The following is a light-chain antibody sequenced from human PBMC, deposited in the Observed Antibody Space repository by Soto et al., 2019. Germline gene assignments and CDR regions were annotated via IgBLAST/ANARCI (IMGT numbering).Light chain of an antibody. CDR3: SSYTSSSTYV. CDR1: SSDVGGYNS. Sequence: QSVLTQPASVSGSPGQSITISCTGTSSDVGGYNSVSWYQQHPGKAPKLMIYNVSNRPSGVSNRFSGSKSGNTASLTISGLQAEDEVDYYCSSYTSSSTYVFGTRTKVTVL. V-gene: IGLV2-14*01. CDR2: NVS. J-gene: IGLJ1*01.